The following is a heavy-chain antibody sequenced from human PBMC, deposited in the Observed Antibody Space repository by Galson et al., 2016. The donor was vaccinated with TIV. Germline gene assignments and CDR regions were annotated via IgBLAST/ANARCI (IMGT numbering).Heavy chain of an antibody. CDR3: ARLSGDTAYYFYIDV. J-gene: IGHJ6*03. D-gene: IGHD3-10*01. V-gene: IGHV3-20*04. CDR1: GFTFDDHG. CDR2: INWNGGGT. Sequence: SLRLSCAASGFTFDDHGMSWVRQPPGKGLEWVSGINWNGGGTAYADSVKGRFTISRDNAKNSLYLQMNSLRVEDTALYFCARLSGDTAYYFYIDVWGKGTTVTVS.